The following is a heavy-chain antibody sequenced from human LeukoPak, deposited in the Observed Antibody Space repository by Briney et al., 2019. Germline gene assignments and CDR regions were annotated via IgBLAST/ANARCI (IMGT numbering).Heavy chain of an antibody. CDR2: IYYTGST. V-gene: IGHV4-59*08. Sequence: SETLSLTCTVSGDSISSSYWNWIRQPPGKGLEWIGFIYYTGSTNYNPSLKSRVTISVDTSQNQFSLKLSSVTAADTAVYFCARHDGGAGWSSFDYWGQGTLVTVSS. CDR1: GDSISSSY. D-gene: IGHD2-15*01. CDR3: ARHDGGAGWSSFDY. J-gene: IGHJ4*02.